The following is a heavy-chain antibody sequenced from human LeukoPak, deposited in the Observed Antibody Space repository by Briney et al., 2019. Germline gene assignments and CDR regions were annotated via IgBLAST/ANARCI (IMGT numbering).Heavy chain of an antibody. CDR2: IYYSGST. D-gene: IGHD3-16*01. J-gene: IGHJ4*02. V-gene: IGHV4-31*03. CDR1: GGSISSGGYY. CDR3: AKDEGEFTFDY. Sequence: SETLSLTCTVSGGSISSGGYYWSWIRQHPGKGLEWIGYIYYSGSTYYNPSLKSRVTMPVDTSTNQFSLKLSSVTAADTAVYYCAKDEGEFTFDYWGQGTLVTVSS.